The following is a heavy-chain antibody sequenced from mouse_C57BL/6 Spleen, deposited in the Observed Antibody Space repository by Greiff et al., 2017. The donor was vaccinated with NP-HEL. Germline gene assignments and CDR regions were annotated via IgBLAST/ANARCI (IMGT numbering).Heavy chain of an antibody. Sequence: VQLQQSGPELVKPGASVKISCKASGYAFSSSWMNWVKQRPGKGLEWIGRIYPGDGDTNYNGKFKGKATLTADKSSSTAYMQLSSLTSEDSAVYFCARQAYYYGTVDYWGQGTTLTVSS. V-gene: IGHV1-82*01. D-gene: IGHD1-1*01. CDR2: IYPGDGDT. CDR3: ARQAYYYGTVDY. CDR1: GYAFSSSW. J-gene: IGHJ2*01.